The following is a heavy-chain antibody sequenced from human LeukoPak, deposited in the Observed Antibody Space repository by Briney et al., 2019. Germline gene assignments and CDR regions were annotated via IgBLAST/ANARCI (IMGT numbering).Heavy chain of an antibody. CDR3: ARGGKGTPDY. CDR1: SVPITTNNW. CDR2: IYHSGST. V-gene: IGHV4-4*02. D-gene: IGHD2-15*01. J-gene: IGHJ4*02. Sequence: SGTLFLTCAVSSVPITTNNWWSWVRQSPGKGLEWIGEIYHSGSTRYNPSLKSRATISVDKSKSQFSLKMTSVTAADTAFYYCARGGKGTPDYWGQGTLVTVSS.